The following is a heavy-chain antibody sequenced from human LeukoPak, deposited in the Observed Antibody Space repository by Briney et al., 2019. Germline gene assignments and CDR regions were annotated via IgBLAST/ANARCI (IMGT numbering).Heavy chain of an antibody. CDR1: GGTFSSYT. Sequence: SVKVSCKASGGTFSSYTISWVRQAPGQALEWMGRIIPILGIANYAQKFQGRVTITADKSTSTAYVELSSLRSEDTAVYYCASSPGSSSWRSTIDYWGQGTLVTVSS. CDR3: ASSPGSSSWRSTIDY. CDR2: IIPILGIA. V-gene: IGHV1-69*02. J-gene: IGHJ4*02. D-gene: IGHD6-13*01.